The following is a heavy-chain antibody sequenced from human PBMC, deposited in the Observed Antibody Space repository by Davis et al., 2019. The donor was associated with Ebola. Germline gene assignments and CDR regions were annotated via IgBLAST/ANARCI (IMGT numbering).Heavy chain of an antibody. V-gene: IGHV3-48*01. CDR3: ARDVPMDIVVVVGALDY. CDR2: ISSSSSTI. J-gene: IGHJ4*02. Sequence: GESLKISCAASGFTFSSYSMNWVRQAPGKGLEWVSYISSSSSTIYYADSVKGRFTISRDNAKNSLYLQMNSLRAEDTAVYYCARDVPMDIVVVVGALDYWGQGTLVTVSS. CDR1: GFTFSSYS. D-gene: IGHD2-15*01.